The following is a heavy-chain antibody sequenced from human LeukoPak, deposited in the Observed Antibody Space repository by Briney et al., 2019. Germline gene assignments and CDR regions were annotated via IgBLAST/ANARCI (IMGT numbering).Heavy chain of an antibody. Sequence: GASVKVSCKASGGTFISYVLSWVRQAPGQGLEWMGGIIPIFGTANYAQKFQGRVTITADESTSTAYMELSSLRSEDTAVYYCARGDSSSWYSDYWGQGTLVTVSS. J-gene: IGHJ4*02. CDR2: IIPIFGTA. V-gene: IGHV1-69*13. D-gene: IGHD6-13*01. CDR3: ARGDSSSWYSDY. CDR1: GGTFISYV.